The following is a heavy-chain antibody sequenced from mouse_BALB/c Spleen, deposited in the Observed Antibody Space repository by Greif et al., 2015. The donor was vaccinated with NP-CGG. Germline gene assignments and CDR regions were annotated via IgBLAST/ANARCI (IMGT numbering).Heavy chain of an antibody. V-gene: IGHV1-7*01. CDR2: INPSTGYT. J-gene: IGHJ1*01. Sequence: VKLMESGAERAKPGASVKMSCKASGYTLTSYWMHWVKQRPGQGLEWIGYINPSTGYTEYNQKFKDKATLTADKSSSTAYMQLSSLTNEESAVYYCARDCDYWYFDVWGAGTTVTVSS. CDR3: ARDCDYWYFDV. CDR1: GYTLTSYW.